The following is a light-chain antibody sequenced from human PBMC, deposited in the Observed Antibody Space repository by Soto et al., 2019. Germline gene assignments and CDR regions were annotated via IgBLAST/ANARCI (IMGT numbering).Light chain of an antibody. CDR2: AAS. CDR1: QDISND. CDR3: LQDYSSPIA. Sequence: ATQFTQSPYSLSASVGDRITITCRASQDISNDLGWFQQKPGKAPKLLIYAASILQTGVPSRFSGSGSGSAFSLTITSLQPEDFATYYCLQDYSSPIAFGQGTRLEIK. V-gene: IGKV1-6*02. J-gene: IGKJ5*01.